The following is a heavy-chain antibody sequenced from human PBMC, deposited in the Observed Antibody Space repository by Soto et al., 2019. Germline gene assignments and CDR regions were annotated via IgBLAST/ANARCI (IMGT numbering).Heavy chain of an antibody. CDR1: GGTFSTYP. CDR3: ARGATHGSSWYFWFDP. D-gene: IGHD6-13*01. V-gene: IGHV1-69*01. Sequence: QVQLVQSGAEVRMPGSSVKVSCKASGGTFSTYPINWVRQAPGQGLEWLGGIIPLFGTTNYAQKFKGRGTINPHQSTSTAYMELSSLRAEDAAVYYCARGATHGSSWYFWFDPCGQGTLVTVSS. CDR2: IIPLFGTT. J-gene: IGHJ5*02.